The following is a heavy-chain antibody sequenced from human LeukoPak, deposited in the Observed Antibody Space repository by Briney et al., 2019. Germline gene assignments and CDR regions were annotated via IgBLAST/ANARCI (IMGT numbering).Heavy chain of an antibody. J-gene: IGHJ4*02. V-gene: IGHV1-46*02. CDR3: ARTPDNSFDY. CDR1: GYTFNIYY. CDR2: INPSGGST. Sequence: ASVKVSCKASGYTFNIYYIHWVRQAPGQGLEWMGIINPSGGSTGYAQKFRGRVTMTRDTSTSTVYMELSSLRSDDTAVYYCARTPDNSFDYWGQGTLVTVSS. D-gene: IGHD2-15*01.